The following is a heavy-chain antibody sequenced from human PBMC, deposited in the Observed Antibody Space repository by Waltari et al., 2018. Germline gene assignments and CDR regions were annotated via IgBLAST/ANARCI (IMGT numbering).Heavy chain of an antibody. V-gene: IGHV4-30-2*01. Sequence: QLQLQESGSGLVKPSQTLSLTCVVSGGSISSGDYSWSWIRQPPGKGLEWIGFIYHSGSTYYNPSLKSRVTISVDRSKNQFSLKLSSVTAADTAMYFCARDVYCSGGSCGNYWYFDLWGRGTLVTVSS. CDR3: ARDVYCSGGSCGNYWYFDL. CDR2: IYHSGST. J-gene: IGHJ2*01. CDR1: GGSISSGDYS. D-gene: IGHD2-15*01.